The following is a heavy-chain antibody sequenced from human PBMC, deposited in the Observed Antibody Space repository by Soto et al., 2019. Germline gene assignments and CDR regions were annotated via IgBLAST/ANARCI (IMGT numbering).Heavy chain of an antibody. Sequence: QVLLVQSGAEVKKPGSSVKVSCKASGGTFSSYAINWVRQAPGQGLEWMGGIIPMFGKANYAQNFQGRVTITAGESTITAYMELSSLTSDDAAVYYCARGYRDGYYYAMDVWGQGTTVTVPS. D-gene: IGHD2-2*02. CDR2: IIPMFGKA. V-gene: IGHV1-69*01. J-gene: IGHJ6*02. CDR1: GGTFSSYA. CDR3: ARGYRDGYYYAMDV.